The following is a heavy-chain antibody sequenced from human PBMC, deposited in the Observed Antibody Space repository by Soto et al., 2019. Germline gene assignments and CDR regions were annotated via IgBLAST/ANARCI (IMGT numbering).Heavy chain of an antibody. CDR3: ARGRRLLLWFGESTDAFDI. V-gene: IGHV4-31*03. CDR1: GPSIGSGGSY. Sequence: TLSLTCTVPGPSIGSGGSYWTLIRQHPGRGLEWIGFIHYSGSAEYNPSLKSRVTISVDTSKNQFSLKLSSVTAADTAVYYCARGRRLLLWFGESTDAFDIWGQGTMVT. D-gene: IGHD3-10*01. J-gene: IGHJ3*02. CDR2: IHYSGSA.